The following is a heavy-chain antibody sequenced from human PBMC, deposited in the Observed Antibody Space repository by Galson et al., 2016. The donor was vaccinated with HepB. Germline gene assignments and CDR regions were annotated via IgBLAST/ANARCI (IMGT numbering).Heavy chain of an antibody. CDR3: AREGSGLTFDY. Sequence: SVKVSCKASGGSFSSYAISWVRQAPGQGLQWMGGIIPIFGTANYAQKFQGRVTITADKSTSTAYMELSSLRSEDTAAYYCAREGSGLTFDYWGQGTLVTVSS. J-gene: IGHJ4*02. D-gene: IGHD1-14*01. CDR2: IIPIFGTA. V-gene: IGHV1-69*06. CDR1: GGSFSSYA.